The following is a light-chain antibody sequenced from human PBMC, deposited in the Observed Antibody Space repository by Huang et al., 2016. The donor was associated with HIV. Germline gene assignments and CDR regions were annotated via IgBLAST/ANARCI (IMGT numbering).Light chain of an antibody. CDR3: QQYGSSPRT. CDR1: QSVSSGY. J-gene: IGKJ1*01. V-gene: IGKV3-20*01. CDR2: GAS. Sequence: EIVLTQSPGTLYLSPGERATLSCRASQSVSSGYLAWYQQKPGQAPRLLIYGASSRATGIPERFSGSGSGTDFTLTISRLEPEDFAVYYCQQYGSSPRTFGQGTKVEIK.